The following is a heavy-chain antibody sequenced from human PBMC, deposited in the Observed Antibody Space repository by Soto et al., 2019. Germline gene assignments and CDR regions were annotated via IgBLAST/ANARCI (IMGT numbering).Heavy chain of an antibody. Sequence: ESGGGVVQTGRSLRLSCAASGFTFSSYGMHWVRQAPGKGLEWVAVISYDGSNKYYADSVKGRFTISRDNSKNTLYLQMNSLRAEDTAVYYCAKDRRPNYYYGMDVWGQGTTVTVSS. J-gene: IGHJ6*02. CDR2: ISYDGSNK. CDR3: AKDRRPNYYYGMDV. CDR1: GFTFSSYG. D-gene: IGHD6-25*01. V-gene: IGHV3-30*18.